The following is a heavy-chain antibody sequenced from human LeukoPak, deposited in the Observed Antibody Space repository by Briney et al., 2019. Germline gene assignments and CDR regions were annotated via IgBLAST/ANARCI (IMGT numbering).Heavy chain of an antibody. V-gene: IGHV4-39*07. CDR1: GGSISSSSYY. Sequence: SETLSLTCTVSGGSISSSSYYWGWIRQPPGKGLEWIGSIYYSGSTYYNPSLKSRVTISVDTSKNQFSLKLSSVTAADTAVYYCARVITMILPGGFDYWGQGTLVTVSS. D-gene: IGHD3-22*01. CDR2: IYYSGST. CDR3: ARVITMILPGGFDY. J-gene: IGHJ4*02.